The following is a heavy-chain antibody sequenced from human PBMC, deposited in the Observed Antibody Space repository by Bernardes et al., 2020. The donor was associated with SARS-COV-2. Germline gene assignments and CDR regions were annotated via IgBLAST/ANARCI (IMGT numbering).Heavy chain of an antibody. CDR1: GFTFSNYA. CDR3: VKDWGGGDY. D-gene: IGHD3-16*01. Sequence: GGSLRLSCSASGFTFSNYAMHWVRQAPGKGLEYVSVISSNGGSTYYADSVKGRFTISRDNSKKTLYRQMSSLRAEDTAVYYCVKDWGGGDYWGQGTLVTVSS. V-gene: IGHV3-64D*06. CDR2: ISSNGGST. J-gene: IGHJ4*02.